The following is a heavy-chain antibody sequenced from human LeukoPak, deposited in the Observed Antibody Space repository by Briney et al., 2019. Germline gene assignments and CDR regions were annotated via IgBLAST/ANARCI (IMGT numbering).Heavy chain of an antibody. J-gene: IGHJ4*02. D-gene: IGHD6-19*01. Sequence: GYIYYSGSTNYNPSLRSRVTISVDTSKNQFSLKLSSVTAADTAVYYCARQVAVAGISYFDYWGQGTLVTVSS. V-gene: IGHV4-59*08. CDR2: IYYSGST. CDR3: ARQVAVAGISYFDY.